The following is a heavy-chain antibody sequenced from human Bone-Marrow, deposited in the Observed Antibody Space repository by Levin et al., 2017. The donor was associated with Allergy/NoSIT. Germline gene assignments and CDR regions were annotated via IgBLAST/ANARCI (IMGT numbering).Heavy chain of an antibody. CDR1: GFTVSSNY. V-gene: IGHV3-53*01. CDR3: ARTYGSGSLAFDP. CDR2: IYSGGST. D-gene: IGHD3-10*01. J-gene: IGHJ5*02. Sequence: PGGSLRLSCAASGFTVSSNYMSWVRQAPGKGLEWVSVIYSGGSTYYADSVKGRFTISRDNSKNTLYLQMNSLRAEDTAVYYCARTYGSGSLAFDPWGQGTLVTVSS.